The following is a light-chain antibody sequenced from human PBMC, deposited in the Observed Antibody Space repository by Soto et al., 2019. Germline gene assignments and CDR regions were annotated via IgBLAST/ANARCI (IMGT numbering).Light chain of an antibody. J-gene: IGKJ1*01. CDR3: QQRTNWPPWT. Sequence: EILLTQSPGTLSLFPGERATLSCRASQSIGRSLAWYQQRPGQAPRLLIYDAATRATGIPARFSGSGSGTVFTLTIGSLEPEDFAFYYCQQRTNWPPWTFGQGTKVDI. V-gene: IGKV3-11*01. CDR1: QSIGRS. CDR2: DAA.